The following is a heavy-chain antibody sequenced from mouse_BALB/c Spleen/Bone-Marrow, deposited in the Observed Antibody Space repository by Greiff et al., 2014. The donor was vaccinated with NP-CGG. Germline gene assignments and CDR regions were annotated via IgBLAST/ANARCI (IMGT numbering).Heavy chain of an antibody. Sequence: QVQLQQSGPQLVRPGASVKISCKASGYSLTSYWMHWVKQRPGQGLEWIGMIDPSDSETRLNQKFKDKATLTVDKSSSTAYMQLSSPTSEDSAVYYCARGSLLPFAYWGQGTLVTVSA. V-gene: IGHV1S127*01. J-gene: IGHJ3*01. CDR1: GYSLTSYW. D-gene: IGHD1-2*01. CDR3: ARGSLLPFAY. CDR2: IDPSDSET.